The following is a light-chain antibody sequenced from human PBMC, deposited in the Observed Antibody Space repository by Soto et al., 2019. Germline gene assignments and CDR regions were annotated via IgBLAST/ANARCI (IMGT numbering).Light chain of an antibody. V-gene: IGKV3-15*01. CDR3: QQYNNWPRT. CDR2: GAS. CDR1: QSVSSN. Sequence: EIVMTQSPATLSVSPVEIATRCVMASQSVSSNLAWYQQKPGQAPRLLIYGASTRATGIPARFSGSGSGTEFTLTISSLQSEDFAVYYCQQYNNWPRTFGQGTKVDI. J-gene: IGKJ1*01.